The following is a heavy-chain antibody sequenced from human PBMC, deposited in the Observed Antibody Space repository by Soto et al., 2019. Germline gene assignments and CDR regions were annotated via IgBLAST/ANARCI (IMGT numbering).Heavy chain of an antibody. Sequence: QVQLVESGGGVVQPGRSLRLSCAASGFTFSSYGMHWVRQAPGKGLEWVAVIWYDGSNKYYADSVKGRFTISRDNCKNPLYPQMNSQRAEDTAVYYCAKDLGYSSGWSGVYYYCMDVWGQGTTVTVSS. V-gene: IGHV3-33*06. CDR3: AKDLGYSSGWSGVYYYCMDV. CDR2: IWYDGSNK. D-gene: IGHD6-19*01. CDR1: GFTFSSYG. J-gene: IGHJ6*02.